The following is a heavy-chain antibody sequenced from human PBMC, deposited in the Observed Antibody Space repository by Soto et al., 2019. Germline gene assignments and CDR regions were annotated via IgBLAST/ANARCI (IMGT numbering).Heavy chain of an antibody. CDR3: AHTLYGSGSYYSGVDAFDI. Sequence: QITLKESGPTLVKPTQTLTLTCTFSGFSLSTSGVGVGWIRQPPGKALEWLARIYWDDDKRYSPSLKSRLTITKDTSKNQVVLTMTNMDPVDTATYYCAHTLYGSGSYYSGVDAFDIWGQGTMVTVSS. CDR1: GFSLSTSGVG. D-gene: IGHD3-10*01. J-gene: IGHJ3*02. CDR2: IYWDDDK. V-gene: IGHV2-5*02.